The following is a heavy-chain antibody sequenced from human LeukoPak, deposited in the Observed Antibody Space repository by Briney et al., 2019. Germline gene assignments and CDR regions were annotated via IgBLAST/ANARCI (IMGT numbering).Heavy chain of an antibody. CDR1: GFTFSSYA. D-gene: IGHD3-10*01. CDR2: ISSSSSYI. J-gene: IGHJ4*02. Sequence: GGSLRLSCAASGFTFSSYAMSWVRQAPGKGLEWVSSISSSSSYIYYADSVKGRFTISRDNAKNSLYLQMNSLRAEDTAVYYCARGRFYMVRGVITPGEIDYWGQGTLVTVSS. V-gene: IGHV3-21*01. CDR3: ARGRFYMVRGVITPGEIDY.